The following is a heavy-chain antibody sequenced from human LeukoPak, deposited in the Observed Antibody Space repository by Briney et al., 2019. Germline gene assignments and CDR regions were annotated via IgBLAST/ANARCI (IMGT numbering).Heavy chain of an antibody. CDR3: ARGRTLPHIVIN. D-gene: IGHD2-21*01. Sequence: SETLSLTCTVSGGSISSSSYYWGWIRQPPGKGLEWIGSIYYSGSTYYNPSLKSRVTISVDTSKNQFSLKLSSVTAEDTAVYYCARGRTLPHIVINWGQGILVTVSS. CDR2: IYYSGST. CDR1: GGSISSSSYY. V-gene: IGHV4-39*07. J-gene: IGHJ4*02.